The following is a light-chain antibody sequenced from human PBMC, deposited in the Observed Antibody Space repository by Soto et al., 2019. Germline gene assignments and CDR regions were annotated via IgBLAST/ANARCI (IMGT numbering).Light chain of an antibody. J-gene: IGKJ1*01. Sequence: DIQMTQSPSSLSASVGDRVTITCQASQDISNYLNWYQQKPGKAPKLLIFAASSLPSGVPYRFSGSGSGTDFTLTISSLQPEDFATYYCQKSYSTPRVTFGQGTKVDI. CDR2: AAS. CDR3: QKSYSTPRVT. CDR1: QDISNY. V-gene: IGKV1-39*01.